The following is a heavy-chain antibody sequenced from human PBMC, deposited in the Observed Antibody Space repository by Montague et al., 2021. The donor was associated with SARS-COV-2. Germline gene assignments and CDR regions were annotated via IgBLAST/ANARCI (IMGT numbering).Heavy chain of an antibody. D-gene: IGHD3-10*01. CDR2: MYYSGST. CDR1: GGSISSSNYY. J-gene: IGHJ6*02. CDR3: ARDDIVLQGVTKGMDV. V-gene: IGHV4-39*07. Sequence: SDTLSLTCTASGGSISSSNYYWGWIRQPPGKGLEWIGNMYYSGSTYYNPSLKSRVTISIDTPKNQFSLKLSSVTAADTAVYYCARDDIVLQGVTKGMDVWGQGTTVTVSS.